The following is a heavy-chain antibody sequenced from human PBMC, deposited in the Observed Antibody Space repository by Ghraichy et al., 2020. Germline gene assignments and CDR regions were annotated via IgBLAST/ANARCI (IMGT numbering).Heavy chain of an antibody. D-gene: IGHD2-15*01. Sequence: SGPTLVKPTQKITLTCTLYGLSLTASGVGVAWIRQPPGKALEWLALIYWDDDKRYSPSLRSRLTITKDTSKNQAVLTMTNLDPGDTATYYCARGRDARRRRNDTPLCDAFDIWGQGTTVTVSS. CDR2: IYWDDDK. V-gene: IGHV2-5*02. CDR1: GLSLTASGVG. CDR3: ARGRDARRRRNDTPLCDAFDI. J-gene: IGHJ3*02.